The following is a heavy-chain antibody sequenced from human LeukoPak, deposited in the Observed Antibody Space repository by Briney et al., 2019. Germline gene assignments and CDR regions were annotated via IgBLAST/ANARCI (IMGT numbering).Heavy chain of an antibody. Sequence: GGSLRLSCAASGFTFSSYWMHWVRQAPGKGLVWVSRINSDGSSTNYADSVEGRFTISRDNARKTLYLQMNSLRGEDSAIYYCTRAGLDGYRHQGLDLWGQGTLVSVSS. CDR2: INSDGSST. J-gene: IGHJ5*02. V-gene: IGHV3-74*01. D-gene: IGHD5-24*01. CDR1: GFTFSSYW. CDR3: TRAGLDGYRHQGLDL.